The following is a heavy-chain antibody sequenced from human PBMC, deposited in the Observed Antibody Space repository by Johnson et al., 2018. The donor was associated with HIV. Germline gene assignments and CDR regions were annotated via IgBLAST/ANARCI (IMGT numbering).Heavy chain of an antibody. CDR1: GFTFSSYG. J-gene: IGHJ3*02. CDR3: ARRMVQGVIITSGAFDI. Sequence: QEQLVEFGGGVVQPGRSLRLSCVTSGFTFSSYGMHWVRQAPGKGLEWVAVIWYDGSNKYYADSVKGRFTISRDNTKNTLYPQMNSLRAEDTAVYYCARRMVQGVIITSGAFDIWDQGTMVTVSS. D-gene: IGHD3-10*01. V-gene: IGHV3-33*01. CDR2: IWYDGSNK.